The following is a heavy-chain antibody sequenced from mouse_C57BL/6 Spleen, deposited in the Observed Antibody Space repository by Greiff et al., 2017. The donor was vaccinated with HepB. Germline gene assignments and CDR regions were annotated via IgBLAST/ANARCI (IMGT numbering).Heavy chain of an antibody. CDR3: ARPSLYYYGSSYEAWFAY. D-gene: IGHD1-1*01. J-gene: IGHJ3*01. CDR2: ISSGSSTI. CDR1: GFTFSDYG. Sequence: EVKLMESGGGLVKPGGSLKLSCAASGFTFSDYGMHWVRQAPEKGLEWVAYISSGSSTIYYADTVKGRFTISRDNAKNTLFLQMTSLRSEDTAMYYCARPSLYYYGSSYEAWFAYWGQGTLVTVSA. V-gene: IGHV5-17*01.